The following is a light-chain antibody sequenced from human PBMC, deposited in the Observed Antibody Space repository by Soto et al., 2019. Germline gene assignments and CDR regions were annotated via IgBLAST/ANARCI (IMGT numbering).Light chain of an antibody. CDR1: TSNIGSNY. CDR3: ATWDDSLNGFYV. CDR2: RNN. J-gene: IGLJ1*01. V-gene: IGLV1-47*01. Sequence: QLVLTQPPSASGTPGQGVTISCSGSTSNIGSNYVYWYQQLPGTAPKLLIYRNNQRPSGVPDRFSGSKSGTSASLAISGLLSDDEADYFCATWDDSLNGFYVFGTGTKVTVL.